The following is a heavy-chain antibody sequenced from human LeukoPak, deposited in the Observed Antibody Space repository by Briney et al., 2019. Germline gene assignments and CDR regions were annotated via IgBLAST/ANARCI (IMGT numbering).Heavy chain of an antibody. J-gene: IGHJ3*02. Sequence: SETLSLTCTVSGGSLSSYYWSWIRQPAGKGLEWIGRIYTSGSTNYNPSLKSRVTMSVDTSKNQFSLKLSSVTAADTAVYYCARDGSRVVYAYTPPVSDAFDIWGQGTMVTVSS. CDR3: ARDGSRVVYAYTPPVSDAFDI. CDR2: IYTSGST. CDR1: GGSLSSYY. D-gene: IGHD2-8*02. V-gene: IGHV4-4*07.